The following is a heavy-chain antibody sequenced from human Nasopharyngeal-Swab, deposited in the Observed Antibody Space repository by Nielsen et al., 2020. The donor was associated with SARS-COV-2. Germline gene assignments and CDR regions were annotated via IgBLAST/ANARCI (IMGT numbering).Heavy chain of an antibody. J-gene: IGHJ4*02. D-gene: IGHD2-15*01. CDR2: INSAGSST. CDR1: GFTFSNAW. Sequence: LSLTCAASGFTFSNAWMSWVRQAPGKGLEWISLINSAGSSTYYADSVKGRFTVSRDYPRNTLYLEMSSLRAEDTAVYYCAKARLGAAPYDYWGQGTLVTVSS. V-gene: IGHV3-23*03. CDR3: AKARLGAAPYDY.